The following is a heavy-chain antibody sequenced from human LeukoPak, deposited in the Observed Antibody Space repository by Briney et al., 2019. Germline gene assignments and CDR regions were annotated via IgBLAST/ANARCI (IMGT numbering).Heavy chain of an antibody. V-gene: IGHV4-61*01. CDR3: ARDFKRNYGMDV. Sequence: SETLSLTCTVSGGSVSSGSYYWSWIRQPPGKGLEWIGYIYYSGSTNYNPSLKSRVTISVDTSKNQFSLKLSSVTAADTAVYYCARDFKRNYGMDVGGQGTTVTVSS. J-gene: IGHJ6*02. CDR1: GGSVSSGSYY. CDR2: IYYSGST.